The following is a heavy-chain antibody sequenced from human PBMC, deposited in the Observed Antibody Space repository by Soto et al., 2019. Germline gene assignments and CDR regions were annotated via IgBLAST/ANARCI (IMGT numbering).Heavy chain of an antibody. CDR2: INPNSGGT. CDR3: ARDEQQLVRGSYYYYGMDV. CDR1: GYTFTGYY. J-gene: IGHJ6*02. D-gene: IGHD6-13*01. Sequence: ASVKVSCKASGYTFTGYYMHWVRQAPGQGLEWMGWINPNSGGTNYAQKFQGWVTMTRDTSISTAYMELSRLRSDDTAVYYCARDEQQLVRGSYYYYGMDVWGQGTTVTVSS. V-gene: IGHV1-2*04.